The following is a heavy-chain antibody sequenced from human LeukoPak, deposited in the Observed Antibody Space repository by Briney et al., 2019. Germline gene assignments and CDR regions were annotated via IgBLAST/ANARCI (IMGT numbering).Heavy chain of an antibody. J-gene: IGHJ3*02. D-gene: IGHD3-22*01. V-gene: IGHV4-59*01. CDR1: DGSISNYY. Sequence: PSETLSLTCTVSDGSISNYYWSWVRQPPGKGLEWIAYIDNSGSTNYNPSLRSRVTISIDTSRNQFSLKLSSVTAADTAVYYCARTDYYDSSVIYYYALDTWGQGTMVTVSS. CDR2: IDNSGST. CDR3: ARTDYYDSSVIYYYALDT.